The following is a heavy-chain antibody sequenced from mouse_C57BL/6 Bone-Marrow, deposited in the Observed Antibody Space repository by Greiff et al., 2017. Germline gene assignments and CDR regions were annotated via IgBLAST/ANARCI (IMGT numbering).Heavy chain of an antibody. CDR3: ASYGGWYFDV. V-gene: IGHV5-6*01. Sequence: EVKLMESGGDLVKPGGSLKLSCAASGFTFSSYGMSWVRQTPDKRLEWVATISSGGSYTYYPDSVKGRFTISRDNAKNTLYLQMSSLKSEDTAMYYCASYGGWYFDVWGTGTTVTVSS. D-gene: IGHD1-2*01. CDR1: GFTFSSYG. CDR2: ISSGGSYT. J-gene: IGHJ1*03.